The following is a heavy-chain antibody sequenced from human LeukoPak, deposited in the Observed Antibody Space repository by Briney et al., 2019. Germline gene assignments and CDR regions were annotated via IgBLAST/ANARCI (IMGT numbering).Heavy chain of an antibody. D-gene: IGHD6-13*01. CDR3: ARGGYSSSWYWADIFDN. J-gene: IGHJ4*02. CDR1: GFTFISYN. CDR2: ISSSTSYI. Sequence: PGGSLRLSCAASGFTFISYNMNWVRQAPGKGLEWVSSISSSTSYIYYVDSVKGRFTISRDNAKNSLYLQMNSLRAEDTAVYYCARGGYSSSWYWADIFDNWGQGTLVTVSS. V-gene: IGHV3-21*01.